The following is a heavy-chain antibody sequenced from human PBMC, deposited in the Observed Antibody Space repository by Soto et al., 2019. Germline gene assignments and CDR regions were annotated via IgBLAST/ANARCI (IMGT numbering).Heavy chain of an antibody. CDR1: GGTFSSYA. J-gene: IGHJ3*02. CDR2: IIPIFGTA. D-gene: IGHD3-9*01. V-gene: IGHV1-69*01. Sequence: QVQLVQSGAEVKKPGSSVKVSCKASGGTFSSYAISWVRQAPGQGLEWMGGIIPIFGTANYAQKFQGRVTITADESTSTAYRDPSRLRSEDTAVYYCARIRWRQYDILTGLYAFDIWGQGTMVTVSS. CDR3: ARIRWRQYDILTGLYAFDI.